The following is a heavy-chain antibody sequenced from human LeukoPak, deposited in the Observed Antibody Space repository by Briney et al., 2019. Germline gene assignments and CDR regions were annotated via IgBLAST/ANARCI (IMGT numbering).Heavy chain of an antibody. CDR3: ARAPANYDYVWWSYREYYFDY. CDR2: INPNSGGT. J-gene: IGHJ4*02. CDR1: GYTFTGYY. D-gene: IGHD3-16*02. Sequence: VASVKVSCKASGYTFTGYYMHWVRQAPGQGLEWMGWINPNSGGTNYAQKFQGRVTMTRDTSISTAYMELSRLRSDDTAVYYCARAPANYDYVWWSYREYYFDYWGQGTLVTVSS. V-gene: IGHV1-2*02.